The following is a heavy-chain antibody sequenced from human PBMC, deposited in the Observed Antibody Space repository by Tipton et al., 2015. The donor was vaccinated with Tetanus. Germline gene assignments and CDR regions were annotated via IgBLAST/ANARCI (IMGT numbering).Heavy chain of an antibody. CDR2: ISSTSSYI. V-gene: IGHV3-21*06. J-gene: IGHJ4*02. CDR3: ASGRFTFDY. Sequence: QLVQSGGGLVKPGGSLRLACEVSGFTFSSHAMNWIRQAPGKGLEWVASISSTSSYIHYADSVRGRFTISRDNTQNSVYLQLTSLRGDDTALYYCASGRFTFDYWGLGALVTVS. CDR1: GFTFSSHA. D-gene: IGHD1-26*01.